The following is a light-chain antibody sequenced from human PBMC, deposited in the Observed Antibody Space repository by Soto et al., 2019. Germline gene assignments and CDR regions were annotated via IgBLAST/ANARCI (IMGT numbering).Light chain of an antibody. CDR1: QGIDNH. J-gene: IGKJ4*01. V-gene: IGKV1-27*01. CDR3: QKCKVAPFT. Sequence: DIPMTQSPSSLSASVGDRVTITCRASQGIDNHLAWYQQKPGKAPKLLIYAASTLQSGVPSRFTGSGSGTDFTLTISSLQPEDAATYYCQKCKVAPFTFGGGTKVEIK. CDR2: AAS.